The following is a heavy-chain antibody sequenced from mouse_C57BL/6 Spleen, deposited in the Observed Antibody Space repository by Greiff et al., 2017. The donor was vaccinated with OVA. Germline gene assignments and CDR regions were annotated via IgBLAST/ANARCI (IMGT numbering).Heavy chain of an antibody. Sequence: LVESGAELARPGASVKLSCKASGYTFTSYGISWVKQRTGQGLEWIGEIYPRSGNTYYNEKFKGKATLTADKSSSTAYMELRSLTSEDSAVYFCARDYSNPGFAYWGQGTLVTVSA. V-gene: IGHV1-81*01. D-gene: IGHD2-5*01. CDR2: IYPRSGNT. CDR3: ARDYSNPGFAY. J-gene: IGHJ3*01. CDR1: GYTFTSYG.